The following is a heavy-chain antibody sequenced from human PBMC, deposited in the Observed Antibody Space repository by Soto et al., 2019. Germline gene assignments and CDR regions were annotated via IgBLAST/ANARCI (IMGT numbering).Heavy chain of an antibody. D-gene: IGHD5-12*01. CDR2: IFWDDDK. Sequence: QITLKESGPSLVKPTQPLPLTCTFSGFSLSTTGVGVGWIRQPPGKALEWLALIFWDDDKRSNPSRKHRLTVTKDTFKNQVGLTMTNMDPVEPATHYCARLRWVQLRGPKYYVDYWGQGALVTAST. CDR3: ARLRWVQLRGPKYYVDY. J-gene: IGHJ4*02. V-gene: IGHV2-5*02. CDR1: GFSLSTTGVG.